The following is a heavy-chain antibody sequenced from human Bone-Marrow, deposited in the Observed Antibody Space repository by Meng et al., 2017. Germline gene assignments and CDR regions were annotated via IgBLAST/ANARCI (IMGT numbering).Heavy chain of an antibody. CDR2: IIPILGIA. V-gene: IGHV1-69*04. J-gene: IGHJ4*02. D-gene: IGHD3-22*01. CDR1: GGTFSSYT. CDR3: ARDEDSSGYEYYFDY. Sequence: SVKVSCKASGGTFSSYTISWVRQAPGQGLEWMGRIIPILGIANYAQKFQGRVTITADKSTSTAYMELSSLRSEDTAVYYCARDEDSSGYEYYFDYWGQGTLVTVSS.